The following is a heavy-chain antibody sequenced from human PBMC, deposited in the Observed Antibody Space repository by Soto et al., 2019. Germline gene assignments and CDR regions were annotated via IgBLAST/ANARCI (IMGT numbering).Heavy chain of an antibody. V-gene: IGHV4-34*01. CDR2: INHSGST. J-gene: IGHJ5*02. D-gene: IGHD3-22*01. CDR1: GGSFSGYY. CDR3: ARKARYYYDNLNWFDP. Sequence: SETLSLTCAVYGGSFSGYYWSWIRQPPGKGLEWIGEINHSGSTNYNPSLKSRVTISVDTSKNQFSLKLSSVTAADTAVYYCARKARYYYDNLNWFDPWGQGTLVTVSS.